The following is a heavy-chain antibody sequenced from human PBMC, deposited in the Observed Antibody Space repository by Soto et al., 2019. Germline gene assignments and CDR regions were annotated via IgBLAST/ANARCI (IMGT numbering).Heavy chain of an antibody. D-gene: IGHD5-12*01. Sequence: EVQLLESGGGLVQPGGSLRLSCAASGFTFSTNAMSWVRQAPGGALEWVSGISGSGGSIYYTDSVRGRFTVSRDNAKNTLFLQMNSLRVEDTARYYCAKDIRVGYNWDFDSWGQGTLVTVSS. CDR1: GFTFSTNA. CDR3: AKDIRVGYNWDFDS. J-gene: IGHJ4*02. V-gene: IGHV3-23*01. CDR2: ISGSGGSI.